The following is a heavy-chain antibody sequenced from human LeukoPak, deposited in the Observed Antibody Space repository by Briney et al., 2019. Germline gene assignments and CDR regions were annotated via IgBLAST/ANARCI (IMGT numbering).Heavy chain of an antibody. CDR2: IYYSGST. V-gene: IGHV4-39*07. Sequence: SETLSLACTDSGGSISSSSYYCGWIRQPPGKGLEWIGSIYYSGSTYYNPSLKSRVTISVDTSKNQFSLKLNSVTAADTAVYYCARCVDTSMVGDYWGQGTLVTVSS. CDR1: GGSISSSSYY. J-gene: IGHJ4*02. CDR3: ARCVDTSMVGDY. D-gene: IGHD5-18*01.